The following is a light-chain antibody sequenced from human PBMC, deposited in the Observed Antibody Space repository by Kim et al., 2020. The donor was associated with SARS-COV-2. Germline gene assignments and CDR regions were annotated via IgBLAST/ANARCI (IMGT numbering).Light chain of an antibody. J-gene: IGLJ2*01. CDR2: EVN. CDR3: SSYAGRQNLV. Sequence: QSALTQPPSASGSPGQSVTISCTGTSSDIGGYNFVAWYQQHPGKVPKVMIYEVNKRPSGVPDRFSGSKSGNTASLTVSGLQAEDEAHYYCSSYAGRQNLVFGGGTQLTVL. V-gene: IGLV2-8*01. CDR1: SSDIGGYNF.